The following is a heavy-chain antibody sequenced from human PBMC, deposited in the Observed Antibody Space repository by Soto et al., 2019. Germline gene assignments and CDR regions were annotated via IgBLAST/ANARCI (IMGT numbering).Heavy chain of an antibody. V-gene: IGHV3-30*18. D-gene: IGHD3-10*01. Sequence: QRLSCAGSGFTFRWFGMNWVRQAPGKGLEWVARISNDGSNEYYVDSVKGRFTISRDNSKNTLYLQMDSLRAEDTAVYYCAKGEVRGIIPSYFDYWGLGTLVTVSS. CDR3: AKGEVRGIIPSYFDY. CDR1: GFTFRWFG. J-gene: IGHJ4*02. CDR2: ISNDGSNE.